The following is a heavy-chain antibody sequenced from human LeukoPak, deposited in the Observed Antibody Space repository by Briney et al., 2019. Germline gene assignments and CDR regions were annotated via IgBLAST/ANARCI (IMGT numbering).Heavy chain of an antibody. V-gene: IGHV3-30-3*01. CDR1: GFTFSIYA. J-gene: IGHJ4*02. D-gene: IGHD6-19*01. Sequence: GGSLRLSCAASGFTFSIYAMNWVRQAPGKGLEWVAVISDNGSNKYYADSVKGRFTISRDNSKNTLYLQMNSLRAEDTAVYYCAITSMAVTGTLDYWGQGNLVTVSS. CDR2: ISDNGSNK. CDR3: AITSMAVTGTLDY.